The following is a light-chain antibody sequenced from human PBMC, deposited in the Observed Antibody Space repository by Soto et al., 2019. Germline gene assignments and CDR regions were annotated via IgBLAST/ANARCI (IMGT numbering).Light chain of an antibody. V-gene: IGLV1-40*01. J-gene: IGLJ2*01. CDR1: SSNIGAGYD. CDR3: QSYDSSLSGVV. CDR2: GNS. Sequence: QSVLTQPPSVSGATGQRVTISCTGTSSNIGAGYDVHWYQQLPGTAPKLLIYGNSNRPSRVPYRFSGSKSGTSASLAITGLQAEDDADYYCQSYDSSLSGVVFGGGTKLTVL.